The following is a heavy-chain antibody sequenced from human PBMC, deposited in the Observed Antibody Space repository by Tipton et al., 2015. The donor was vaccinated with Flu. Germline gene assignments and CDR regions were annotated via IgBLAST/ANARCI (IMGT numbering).Heavy chain of an antibody. CDR1: GGPISSGYS. J-gene: IGHJ4*02. Sequence: TLSLTCTVSGGPISSGYSWGWLRQPPGKGLEWIGSVYYNGDIYYNPSLKSRVTISVDTSKNQFSLRLSSVTAADTAVYYYARLSYYDVDLKNFYFDHWGQGALVTVSS. D-gene: IGHD3-10*02. CDR3: ARLSYYDVDLKNFYFDH. V-gene: IGHV4-39*01. CDR2: VYYNGDI.